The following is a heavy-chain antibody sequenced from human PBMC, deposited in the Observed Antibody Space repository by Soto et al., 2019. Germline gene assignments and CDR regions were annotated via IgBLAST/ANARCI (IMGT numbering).Heavy chain of an antibody. J-gene: IGHJ6*02. CDR1: GFTFSSYS. CDR3: AISGSPLYYYGMDV. CDR2: ISSSSSTI. Sequence: GGSLRLSCAASGFTFSSYSMNWVRQAPGKGLEWVSYISSSSSTIYYADSVKGRFTISRDNAKNSLYLQMNSLRDEDTAVYYCAISGSPLYYYGMDVWGQGTTVTVSS. V-gene: IGHV3-48*02. D-gene: IGHD1-26*01.